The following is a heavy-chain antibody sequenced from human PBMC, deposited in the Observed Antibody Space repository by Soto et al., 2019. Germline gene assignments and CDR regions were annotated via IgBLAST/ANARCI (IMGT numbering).Heavy chain of an antibody. CDR2: IIPIFHTA. Sequence: QVQLVQSGAEVKKPGSSVKVSCKASGDSFNSYAISWVRQAPGQGLEWMGGIIPIFHTANHAQKFQARVTMTADESASTAYMELSGLRSEDTAVYYCAGGRIVVVGSRAYYGMDVWGQGTTVTVSS. CDR1: GDSFNSYA. J-gene: IGHJ6*02. CDR3: AGGRIVVVGSRAYYGMDV. V-gene: IGHV1-69*01. D-gene: IGHD3-22*01.